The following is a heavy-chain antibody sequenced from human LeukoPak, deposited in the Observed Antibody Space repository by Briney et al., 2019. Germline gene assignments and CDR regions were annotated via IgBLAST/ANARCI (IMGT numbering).Heavy chain of an antibody. CDR3: ASMSEPNDY. J-gene: IGHJ4*02. CDR2: IYYSGST. V-gene: IGHV4-59*01. D-gene: IGHD1-14*01. Sequence: SETLSLTCTVSSGSISSYYWSWIRQPPGKGLEWIGYIYYSGSTNYNPSLKSRVTISVDTSKNQFSLKLSSVTAADTAVYYCASMSEPNDYWGQGTLVTVSS. CDR1: SGSISSYY.